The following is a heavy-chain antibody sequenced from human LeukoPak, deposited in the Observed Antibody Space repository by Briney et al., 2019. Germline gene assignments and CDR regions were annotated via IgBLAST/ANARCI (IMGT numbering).Heavy chain of an antibody. CDR2: IYPAGTT. CDR3: AREQAYWFGP. CDR1: GFTVSNSY. V-gene: IGHV3-53*01. Sequence: GGSLRLSCAASGFTVSNSYMTWVRQAPGKGLEWVPFIYPAGTTSYADSVKGRFTISRDSSKNTLHLQMNSLRADDTAVYYCAREQAYWFGPWGQGSLVTVSS. J-gene: IGHJ5*02.